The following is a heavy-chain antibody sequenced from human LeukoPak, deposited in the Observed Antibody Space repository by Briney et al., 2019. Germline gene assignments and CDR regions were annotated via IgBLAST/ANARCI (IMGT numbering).Heavy chain of an antibody. J-gene: IGHJ4*02. V-gene: IGHV3-30*18. CDR1: GFTFSSYG. CDR2: ISYDGSNK. D-gene: IGHD3-10*01. CDR3: AKDHLVLLWFGELDY. Sequence: PGGSLRLSCAASGFTFSSYGMHWVRQAPGKGLEWVAVISYDGSNKYYADSVKGRFTISRDNSKNTLYLQMDSLRAEDTAVYYCAKDHLVLLWFGELDYWGQGTLVTVSS.